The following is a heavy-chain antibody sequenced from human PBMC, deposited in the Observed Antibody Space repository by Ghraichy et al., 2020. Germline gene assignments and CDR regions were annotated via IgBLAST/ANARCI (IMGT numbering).Heavy chain of an antibody. Sequence: GGSLRLSCAASGFTFSSYSMNWVRQAPGKGLEWVSSISSSSYIYYADSVKGRFTISRDNAKNSLYLQMNSLRAEDTAVYYCAREGGPQDGYNSWGQGTLVTVSS. CDR3: AREGGPQDGYNS. V-gene: IGHV3-21*01. CDR2: ISSSSYI. D-gene: IGHD5-24*01. CDR1: GFTFSSYS. J-gene: IGHJ4*02.